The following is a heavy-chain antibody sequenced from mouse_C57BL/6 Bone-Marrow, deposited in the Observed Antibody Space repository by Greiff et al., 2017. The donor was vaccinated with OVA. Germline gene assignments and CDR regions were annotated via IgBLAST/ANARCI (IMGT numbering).Heavy chain of an antibody. CDR3: ARGRYYGSRAMDY. J-gene: IGHJ4*01. V-gene: IGHV1-81*01. Sequence: QVQLQQSGAELARPGASVKLSCKASGYTFTSYGISWVKQRTGQGLEWIGEIYPRSGNTYYNEKFKGKATLTADKSSSTAYMELRSLTSEDAAVYFCARGRYYGSRAMDYWGQGTSVTVSS. D-gene: IGHD1-1*01. CDR1: GYTFTSYG. CDR2: IYPRSGNT.